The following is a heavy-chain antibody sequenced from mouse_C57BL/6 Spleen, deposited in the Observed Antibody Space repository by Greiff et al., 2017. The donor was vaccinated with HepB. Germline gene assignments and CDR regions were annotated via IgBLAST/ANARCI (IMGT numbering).Heavy chain of an antibody. CDR2: IYPGDGDT. CDR1: GYAFSSSW. D-gene: IGHD1-1*01. V-gene: IGHV1-82*01. J-gene: IGHJ4*01. Sequence: VQLQQSGPELVKPGASVKISCKASGYAFSSSWMNWVKQRPGKGLEWIGRIYPGDGDTNYNGKFKGKATLTADKSSSTAYMQLSSLTSEDSAVYFCASITAVVDRMDYWGQGTSVTVSS. CDR3: ASITAVVDRMDY.